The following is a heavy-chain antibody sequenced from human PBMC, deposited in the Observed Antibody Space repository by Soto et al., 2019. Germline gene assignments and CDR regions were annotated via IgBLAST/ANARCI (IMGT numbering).Heavy chain of an antibody. J-gene: IGHJ3*02. CDR1: GGSISSYY. Sequence: SETLSLTCTVSGGSISSYYWSWIRQPPGKGLEWIGYIYYSGSTNYNPSLKSRVTISVDTSKNQFSLKLSSVTAADTAVYYCARDPEVLGAFDIWDQGTMVTVSS. V-gene: IGHV4-59*01. CDR3: ARDPEVLGAFDI. CDR2: IYYSGST.